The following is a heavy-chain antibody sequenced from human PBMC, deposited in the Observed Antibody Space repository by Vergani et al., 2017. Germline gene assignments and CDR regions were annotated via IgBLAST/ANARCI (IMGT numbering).Heavy chain of an antibody. J-gene: IGHJ4*02. CDR1: GGSISSGAFS. V-gene: IGHV4-30-2*01. CDR3: VRRNNVVRETDYFDY. Sequence: QLQLQESGSGLVKPSQTLSLNCAASGGSISSGAFSWGWIRQPPGRGLQWIGHIFQSGSPDYNASLKSRVNISLDKSKNPVALSLSSVTAADKAGDYCVRRNNVVRETDYFDYWGQGILVTVSS. CDR2: IFQSGSP. D-gene: IGHD3-10*01.